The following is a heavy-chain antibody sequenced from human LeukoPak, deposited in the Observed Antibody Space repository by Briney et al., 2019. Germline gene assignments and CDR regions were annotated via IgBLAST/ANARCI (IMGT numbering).Heavy chain of an antibody. J-gene: IGHJ3*02. CDR2: IYPGDSDI. V-gene: IGHV5-51*01. CDR1: GYSFTSYW. CDR3: ARRKREHTGDVFDI. D-gene: IGHD1-26*01. Sequence: GESLKISCKGFGYSFTSYWIGWVRQMPGKGLERMGIIYPGDSDIRYSQSFQGQVTISVDESISTAYLQWRSLKASDTAMYYCARRKREHTGDVFDIWGQGTMVTVSS.